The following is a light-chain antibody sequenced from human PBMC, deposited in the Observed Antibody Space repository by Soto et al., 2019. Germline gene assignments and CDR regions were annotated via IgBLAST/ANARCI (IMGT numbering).Light chain of an antibody. CDR3: ATCDDNVKGPV. J-gene: IGLJ2*01. CDR1: ASNIGSNF. CDR2: TNS. V-gene: IGLV1-44*01. Sequence: QSVLTQPPSASGPPGQRVTISCSGRASNIGSNFVSWYQVVPGTAPKLLIYTNSHRPSGVPDRFSGSRSGTSASLDISGLQSDDEDDYFCATCDDNVKGPVFGGGTKLTVL.